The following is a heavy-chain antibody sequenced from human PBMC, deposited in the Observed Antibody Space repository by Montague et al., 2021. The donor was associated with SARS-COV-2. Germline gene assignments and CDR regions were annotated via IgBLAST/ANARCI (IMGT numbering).Heavy chain of an antibody. CDR3: AREHEYTWNYYYYYGMDV. V-gene: IGHV4-39*07. D-gene: IGHD1-20*01. CDR2: IYYSGST. Sequence: SETLSLTCTVSGGSISSSSYYWGWIRQPPGKGLEWIGSIYYSGSTYYNPSLKSRVTISVDTSKNQFSLKLSSVTAADTAVYYCAREHEYTWNYYYYYGMDVWGQGTTVTVSS. J-gene: IGHJ6*02. CDR1: GGSISSSSYY.